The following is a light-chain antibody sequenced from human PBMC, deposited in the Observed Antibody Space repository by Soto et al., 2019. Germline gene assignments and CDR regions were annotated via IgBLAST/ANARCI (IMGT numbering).Light chain of an antibody. CDR2: DAS. CDR1: QGISTN. V-gene: IGKV1-27*01. J-gene: IGKJ5*01. CDR3: QKYNSVPIT. Sequence: DIQMTQSPSSLSASVGDRVTITCRASQGISTNLAWYQQKPGKVPKLLIYDASTLQSGVPSRFSGSGSGTNFTLTISSLQPEDVATYYCQKYNSVPITFGQGTRLEIK.